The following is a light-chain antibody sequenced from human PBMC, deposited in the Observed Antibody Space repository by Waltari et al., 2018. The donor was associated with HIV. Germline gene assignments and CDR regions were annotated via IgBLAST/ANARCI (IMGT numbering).Light chain of an antibody. CDR3: AACDDSLNGYV. V-gene: IGLV1-44*01. J-gene: IGLJ1*01. CDR2: RNS. Sequence: QSVLTQPPSASGTPGHRVTISCSGSSSNIGSYTVNWYQHLPATAPKLLIFRNSQRPSGGPNRFAAARSGTSASLAISGLQSEDEADYYCAACDDSLNGYVCGTGTRVTGL. CDR1: SSNIGSYT.